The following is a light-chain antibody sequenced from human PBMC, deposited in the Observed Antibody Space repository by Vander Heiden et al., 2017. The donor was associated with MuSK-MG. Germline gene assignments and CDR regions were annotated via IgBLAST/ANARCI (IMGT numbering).Light chain of an antibody. Sequence: EIVLTQSPGTLSLSPGETATLSCRASQSVSNTYLAWYQQKPGQAPRLLIYAASSRATGIPDRFSGSGSGTDFTLTISRLEPEDFAVYYCQQCTSSLSTFGQGTKLEIK. CDR3: QQCTSSLST. CDR1: QSVSNTY. CDR2: AAS. J-gene: IGKJ2*01. V-gene: IGKV3-20*01.